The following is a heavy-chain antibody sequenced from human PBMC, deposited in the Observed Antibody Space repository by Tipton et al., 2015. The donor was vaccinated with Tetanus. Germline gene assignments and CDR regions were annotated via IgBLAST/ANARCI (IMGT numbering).Heavy chain of an antibody. J-gene: IGHJ4*02. CDR3: ARDFKDIVVVVGGLSD. V-gene: IGHV3-23*01. CDR1: GFTFSNYA. D-gene: IGHD2-15*01. Sequence: SLRLSCAASGFTFSNYAMAWVRQAPGKGLEWVSGISVRGSHTYYADPVKGRFSISRDNSKNTVYLQMNSLRPDDSAVYYCARDFKDIVVVVGGLSDWGQGTRVTVTS. CDR2: ISVRGSHT.